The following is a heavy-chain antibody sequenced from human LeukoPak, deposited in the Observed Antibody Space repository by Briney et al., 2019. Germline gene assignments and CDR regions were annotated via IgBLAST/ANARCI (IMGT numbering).Heavy chain of an antibody. CDR1: GYNFTSYW. CDR2: IYPGDSDT. V-gene: IGHV5-51*01. D-gene: IGHD3-10*01. CDR3: ARASMVRGVTAPDY. Sequence: GESLKISCKASGYNFTSYWIAWVRQMPGKGLEWMGIIYPGDSDTRYSPSFQGQVTISADRSISTAYLQWSSLKASDTAMYYCARASMVRGVTAPDYWGQGTLVTVSS. J-gene: IGHJ4*02.